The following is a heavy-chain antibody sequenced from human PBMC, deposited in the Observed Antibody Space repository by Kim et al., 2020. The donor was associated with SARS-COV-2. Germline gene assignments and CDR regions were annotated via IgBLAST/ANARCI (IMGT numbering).Heavy chain of an antibody. CDR1: GGSISSYY. Sequence: SETLSLTCTVSGGSISSYYWSWIRQPPGKGLEWIGYIYYSGSTNYNPSLKSRVTISVDTSKNQFSLKLSSVTAADTAVYYCARSTQYYDYVWGSYRIADRNFDYWGQGTLVTVSS. CDR2: IYYSGST. J-gene: IGHJ4*02. V-gene: IGHV4-59*12. D-gene: IGHD3-16*02. CDR3: ARSTQYYDYVWGSYRIADRNFDY.